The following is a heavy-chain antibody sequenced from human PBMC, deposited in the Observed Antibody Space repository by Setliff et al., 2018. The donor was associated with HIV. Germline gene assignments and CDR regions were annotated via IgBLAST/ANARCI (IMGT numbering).Heavy chain of an antibody. CDR2: IYYSGST. CDR3: AAFFVTPLMTQDF. D-gene: IGHD4-17*01. V-gene: IGHV4-39*07. Sequence: LVLTCTVSGGSISNSRYYWCWIRQPPGKGLEWIGSIYYSGSTYYNPSLKSRVTISRDPSTKQFSLKMTSMTAADTAVYYCAAFFVTPLMTQDFWGQGTLVTVSS. J-gene: IGHJ4*02. CDR1: GGSISNSRYY.